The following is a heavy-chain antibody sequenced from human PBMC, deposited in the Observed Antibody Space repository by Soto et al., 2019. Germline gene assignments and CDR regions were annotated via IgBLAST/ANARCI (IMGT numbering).Heavy chain of an antibody. J-gene: IGHJ6*04. V-gene: IGHV3-23*01. D-gene: IGHD3-3*01. CDR2: ISGSGGST. CDR3: AKDPITIFGVALNV. Sequence: GSQAPGKGLEWVSAISGSGGSTYYADSVKGRFTISRDNSKSTLYLQMNSLRAEDTAVYYCAKDPITIFGVALNVWGKGTTVTVSS.